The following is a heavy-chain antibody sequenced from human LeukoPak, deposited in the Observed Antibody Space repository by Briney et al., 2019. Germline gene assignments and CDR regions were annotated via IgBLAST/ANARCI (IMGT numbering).Heavy chain of an antibody. CDR3: AREWSPGTMIRSLDY. CDR1: GYTFTGYY. V-gene: IGHV1-2*02. Sequence: ASVKVSCKASGYTFTGYYMHWVRQAPGQGLEWVGWINPNSGGTNYAQKFQGRVTMTRDTSISTAYMELSRLRSDDTAVYYCAREWSPGTMIRSLDYWGQGTLVTVSS. CDR2: INPNSGGT. D-gene: IGHD3-22*01. J-gene: IGHJ4*02.